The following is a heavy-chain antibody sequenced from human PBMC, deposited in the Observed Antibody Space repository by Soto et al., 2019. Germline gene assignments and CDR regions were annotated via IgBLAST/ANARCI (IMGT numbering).Heavy chain of an antibody. D-gene: IGHD5-12*01. CDR1: GGSFSGYY. CDR3: ARDGYDAFDI. V-gene: IGHV4-34*01. J-gene: IGHJ3*02. Sequence: SETLSLTCAVYGGSFSGYYWSWIRQPPGKGLEWIGEINHSGSTNYNPSLKGRVTISVDTSKNQFSLKLSSVTAADTAVYYCARDGYDAFDIWGQGTMVTVSS. CDR2: INHSGST.